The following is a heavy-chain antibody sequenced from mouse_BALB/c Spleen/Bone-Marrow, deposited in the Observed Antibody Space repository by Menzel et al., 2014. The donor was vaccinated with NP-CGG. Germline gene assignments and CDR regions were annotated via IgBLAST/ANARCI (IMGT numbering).Heavy chain of an antibody. CDR1: GYTFTSYL. D-gene: IGHD2-10*02. V-gene: IGHV1S41*01. CDR3: ARGYGNSAWFAY. J-gene: IGHJ3*01. Sequence: DLVKPGASVKLSCKASGYTFTSYLINWIKQRPGQGLEWIGRIAPGSGSTYYNEMFKGKATLTVDTSSSTAYIQLSSLSSEDSAVYFCARGYGNSAWFAYWGQGTLVTVSA. CDR2: IAPGSGST.